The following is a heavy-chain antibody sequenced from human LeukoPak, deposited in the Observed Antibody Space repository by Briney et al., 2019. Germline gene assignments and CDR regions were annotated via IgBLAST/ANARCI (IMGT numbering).Heavy chain of an antibody. CDR1: GFTFSSYS. Sequence: GGSLRLSCAASGFTFSSYSMNWVRQAPGKGLEWVSGISGSGDSTYSADSLKGRFTISRDNSKNTLYLQMNSLRAEDTAVYYCAKDSAKKYDDYWGQGTLVAVSS. J-gene: IGHJ4*02. CDR2: ISGSGDST. CDR3: AKDSAKKYDDY. V-gene: IGHV3-23*01. D-gene: IGHD2/OR15-2a*01.